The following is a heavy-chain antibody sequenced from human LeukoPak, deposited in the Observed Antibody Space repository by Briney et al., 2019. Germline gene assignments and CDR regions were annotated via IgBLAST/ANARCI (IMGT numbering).Heavy chain of an antibody. CDR2: IGGIET. D-gene: IGHD6-13*01. J-gene: IGHJ4*02. V-gene: IGHV3-23*01. CDR1: GFTFDTYA. CDR3: VRYRVTWYHFDY. Sequence: GGSLRLSCAASGFTFDTYAMSWVRQAPGKGLEWVSTIGGIETGYADSVKGRFTISRDNSKNTLSLEMHSLRAEDTAVYYCVRYRVTWYHFDYWGQGTLVTVSS.